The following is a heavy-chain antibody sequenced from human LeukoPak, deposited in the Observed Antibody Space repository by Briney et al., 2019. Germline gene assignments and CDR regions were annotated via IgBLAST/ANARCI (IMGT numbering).Heavy chain of an antibody. V-gene: IGHV4-38-2*02. CDR1: GYSISSGYY. Sequence: SETLSLTCTVSGYSISSGYYWGGIRQPEGEGVGWIGSIYHSGSTYYNPSVKRRVTISVDTSNNQFSLKLSSVTAADTAVYYCARVRHSGWHPSLNWFDPWGQGTLVTVSS. CDR2: IYHSGST. D-gene: IGHD6-19*01. CDR3: ARVRHSGWHPSLNWFDP. J-gene: IGHJ5*02.